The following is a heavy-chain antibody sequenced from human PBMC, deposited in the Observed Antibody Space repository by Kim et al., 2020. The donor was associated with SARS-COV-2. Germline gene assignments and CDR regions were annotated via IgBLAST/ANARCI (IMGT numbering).Heavy chain of an antibody. CDR2: IIPIFGTA. Sequence: SVKVSCKASGGTFSSYAISWVRQAPGQGLEWMGGIIPIFGTANYAQKFQGRVTITADESTSTAYMELSSLRSEDTAVYYCARDREGTYYGMDVWGQGTTVTVSS. J-gene: IGHJ6*02. CDR3: ARDREGTYYGMDV. D-gene: IGHD1-1*01. V-gene: IGHV1-69*13. CDR1: GGTFSSYA.